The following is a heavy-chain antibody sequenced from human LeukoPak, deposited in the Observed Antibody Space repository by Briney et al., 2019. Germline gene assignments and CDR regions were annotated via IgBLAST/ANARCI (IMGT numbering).Heavy chain of an antibody. CDR1: GFTFSSYG. CDR3: AGVRRYDFWSGYPWGWFDP. Sequence: PGRSLRLSCAASGFTFSSYGMHWVRQAPGKGLEWVAVIWYDGSNKYYADSVKGRFTISRDNSKNTLYLQMNSLRAEDTAVYYCAGVRRYDFWSGYPWGWFDPWGQGTLVTVSS. V-gene: IGHV3-33*01. J-gene: IGHJ5*02. CDR2: IWYDGSNK. D-gene: IGHD3-3*01.